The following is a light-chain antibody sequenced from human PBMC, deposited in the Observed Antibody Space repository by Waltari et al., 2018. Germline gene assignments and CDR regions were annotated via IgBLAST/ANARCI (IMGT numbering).Light chain of an antibody. J-gene: IGLJ1*01. Sequence: QSALTQPASVSGSPGQPITISCTGTSSDVGGYNYVSWYQQHPGKAPKLMIYDVNKRPSGVSNRFSGSKSGNTASLTISGLQAEDEADYYYCSYSSSSTLYVFGTGTKVTVL. CDR2: DVN. CDR3: CSYSSSSTLYV. V-gene: IGLV2-14*01. CDR1: SSDVGGYNY.